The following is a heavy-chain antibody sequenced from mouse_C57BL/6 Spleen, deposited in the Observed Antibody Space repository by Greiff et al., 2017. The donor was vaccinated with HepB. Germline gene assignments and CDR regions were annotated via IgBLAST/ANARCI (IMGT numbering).Heavy chain of an antibody. Sequence: QVQLKESGPELVKPGASVKISCKASGYAFSSSWMNWVKQRPGKGLEWIGRIYPGDGDTNYNGKFKGKATLTADKSSSTAYMQLSSLTSEDSAVYFCAREGGYGSSYGYFDVWGTGTTVTVSS. D-gene: IGHD1-1*01. CDR3: AREGGYGSSYGYFDV. V-gene: IGHV1-82*01. CDR2: IYPGDGDT. J-gene: IGHJ1*03. CDR1: GYAFSSSW.